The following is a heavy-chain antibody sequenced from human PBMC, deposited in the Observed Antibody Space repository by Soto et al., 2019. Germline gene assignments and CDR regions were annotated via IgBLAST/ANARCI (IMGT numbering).Heavy chain of an antibody. J-gene: IGHJ3*02. V-gene: IGHV3-30-3*01. CDR3: ATVRGYRQDFDAFDI. D-gene: IGHD3-16*02. CDR2: ISYDGSNK. Sequence: QVQLVESGGGVVQPGRSLRLSCVASGFSFSNYAMHCVRQAPGKGLEWVAVISYDGSNKYYADSVKGRFTISRDNSKNTLYLQMNNLRTEDTAVYYCATVRGYRQDFDAFDIWGQGTMVTVSS. CDR1: GFSFSNYA.